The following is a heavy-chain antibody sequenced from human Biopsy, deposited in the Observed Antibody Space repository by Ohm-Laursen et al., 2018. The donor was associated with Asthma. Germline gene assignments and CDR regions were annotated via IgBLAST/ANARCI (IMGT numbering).Heavy chain of an antibody. D-gene: IGHD6-13*01. Sequence: DSVKDSCKDSGYTFIGHHIHWMRQAPGQGLEWIGRINPNSGGTNYAQKFQGRVTMTRDTSISTAYMEVSRLRSDDTAVYYCARGQKSAGDRWFDPWGQGTLVTVSS. CDR2: INPNSGGT. CDR1: GYTFIGHH. CDR3: ARGQKSAGDRWFDP. J-gene: IGHJ5*02. V-gene: IGHV1-2*06.